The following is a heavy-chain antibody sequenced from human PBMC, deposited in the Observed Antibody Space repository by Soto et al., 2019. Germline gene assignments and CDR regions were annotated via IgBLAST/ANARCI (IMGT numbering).Heavy chain of an antibody. CDR1: GGSMISYS. CDR2: ITYTGSA. J-gene: IGHJ5*02. CDR3: ARAGHIVVVIEHSNLFAP. V-gene: IGHV4-59*12. Sequence: SETLSLTCTVSGGSMISYSWSWFRRPPGGRLELIGYITYTGSADCSPSLKSRVSMSVDTSKNQFSLKLSSVTAADTAVYYCARAGHIVVVIEHSNLFAPWGQGTLVSVSS. D-gene: IGHD2-21*01.